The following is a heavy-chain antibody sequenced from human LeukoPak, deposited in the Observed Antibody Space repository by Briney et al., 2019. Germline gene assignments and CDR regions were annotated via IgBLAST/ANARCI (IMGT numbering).Heavy chain of an antibody. D-gene: IGHD6-13*01. CDR2: ISSSGSTI. J-gene: IGHJ5*02. CDR3: ARDRVMTAAGTGWFDP. V-gene: IGHV3-11*04. Sequence: GGSLRLSCAASGFTFSDYYMSWIRQAPGKGLEWVSYISSSGSTIYYADSVKGRFTISRDNAKNSLYLQMNSLRAEDTAVYYCARDRVMTAAGTGWFDPWGQGTLVTVSS. CDR1: GFTFSDYY.